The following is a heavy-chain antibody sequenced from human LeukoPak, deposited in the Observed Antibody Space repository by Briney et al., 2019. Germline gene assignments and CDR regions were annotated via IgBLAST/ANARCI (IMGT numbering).Heavy chain of an antibody. D-gene: IGHD6-19*01. CDR1: GYTFTSYG. V-gene: IGHV1-18*01. CDR3: ARQYSSGWYMSAFDS. Sequence: ASVKVSCKASGYTFTSYGISWVRQAPGQGLEWMGWISAYNGNTNYAQKLQGRVTMTTDTSTSTAYMELRSLRSDDTAVYYCARQYSSGWYMSAFDSWGQGTMVTVSS. CDR2: ISAYNGNT. J-gene: IGHJ3*02.